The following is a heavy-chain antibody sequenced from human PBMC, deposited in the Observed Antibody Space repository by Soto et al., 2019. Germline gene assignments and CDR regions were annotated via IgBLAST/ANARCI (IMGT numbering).Heavy chain of an antibody. V-gene: IGHV4-39*01. CDR1: GGSISSSSYY. Sequence: TLSLTCTVSGGSISSSSYYWGWIRQPPGKGLEWIGSIYYSGSTYYNPSLKSRVTISVDTSKNQFSLKLSSVTAADTAVYYCARSFDWLLRPHYWFDPWGQGTLVTVSS. CDR2: IYYSGST. J-gene: IGHJ5*02. CDR3: ARSFDWLLRPHYWFDP. D-gene: IGHD3-9*01.